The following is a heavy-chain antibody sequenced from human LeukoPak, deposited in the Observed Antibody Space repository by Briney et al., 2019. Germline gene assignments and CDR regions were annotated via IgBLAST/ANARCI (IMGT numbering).Heavy chain of an antibody. D-gene: IGHD1-7*01. J-gene: IGHJ6*02. V-gene: IGHV5-10-1*01. CDR3: ARQGTSDYGLDV. CDR1: GYSFTSYW. Sequence: GESLKISCKGSGYSFTSYWITWLRQMPGKGLEWMGRIDPSDSYTNYSPSFQAHVTISADKSISTAYLQWSSLKASGTAMYYCARQGTSDYGLDVWGQGTTVTVSS. CDR2: IDPSDSYT.